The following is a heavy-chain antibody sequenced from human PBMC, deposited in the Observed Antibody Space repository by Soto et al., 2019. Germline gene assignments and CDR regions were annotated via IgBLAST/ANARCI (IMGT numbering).Heavy chain of an antibody. CDR1: GFTFSSYG. V-gene: IGHV3-30*18. CDR3: AKPIYSSRWYTFDY. Sequence: PGGSLRLSCAASGFTFSSYGMHWVRQAPGKGLEWVAVISYDGSNKYYADSVKGRFTISRDNSKNTLYLQMNSLRAEDTAVYYCAKPIYSSRWYTFDYWGQGTLVTVYS. J-gene: IGHJ4*02. CDR2: ISYDGSNK. D-gene: IGHD6-13*01.